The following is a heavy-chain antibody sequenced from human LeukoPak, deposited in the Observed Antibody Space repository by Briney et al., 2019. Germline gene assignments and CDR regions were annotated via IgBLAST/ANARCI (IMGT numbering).Heavy chain of an antibody. D-gene: IGHD6-13*01. CDR1: GYTFTSYY. V-gene: IGHV1-46*01. J-gene: IGHJ4*02. Sequence: ASVKVSCKASGYTFTSYYMHWVRQAPGQGLEWMGIINPSGGSTSYAQKFQGRVTMTRDTSISTAYMELSRLRSDDTAVYYCARAGRTHSSSWYGLGYWGQGTLVTVSS. CDR2: INPSGGST. CDR3: ARAGRTHSSSWYGLGY.